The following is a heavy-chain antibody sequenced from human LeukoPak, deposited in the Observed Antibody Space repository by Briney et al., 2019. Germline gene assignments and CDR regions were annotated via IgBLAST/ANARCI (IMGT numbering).Heavy chain of an antibody. CDR3: TTGWVAGSYYFDY. V-gene: IGHV3-15*01. J-gene: IGHJ4*02. CDR1: GLTFSNAW. CDR2: IKSKTDGGTT. Sequence: TGGSLRLSCVVSGLTFSNAWMNWVRQAPGKGLGWVGRIKSKTDGGTTDYAAPVKGRFTISRDDAKNTLYLQINSLKTEDTAVYYCTTGWVAGSYYFDYWGQGTLVTVSS. D-gene: IGHD6-19*01.